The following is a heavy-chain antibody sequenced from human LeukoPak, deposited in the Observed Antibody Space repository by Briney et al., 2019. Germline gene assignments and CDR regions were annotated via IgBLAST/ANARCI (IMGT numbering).Heavy chain of an antibody. CDR1: GSSISNYY. D-gene: IGHD3-22*01. CDR2: IYTSGGT. Sequence: SETLSLTCTVSGSSISNYYWGLIRQPAGKGLEWIGRIYTSGGTDYNPSLKSRVTMSVDTSKNHFSLKLTSVTAADTAMYYCARENRDYDGSGYYYRYWGRGTLVTVSS. J-gene: IGHJ4*02. CDR3: ARENRDYDGSGYYYRY. V-gene: IGHV4-4*07.